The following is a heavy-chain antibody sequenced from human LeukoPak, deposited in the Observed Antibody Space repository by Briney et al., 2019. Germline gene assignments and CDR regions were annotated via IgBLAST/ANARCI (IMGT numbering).Heavy chain of an antibody. CDR1: GYTFTGYY. D-gene: IGHD6-19*01. CDR3: ATVYSSGWNFHY. Sequence: ASVKVSCKASGYTFTGYYMHRVRQAPGQGLEWMRWLDPNSGGTNYAQNFQGRVTLTRDTSISTAYMDLTRLGSDDTAVYYCATVYSSGWNFHYWGQGTLVAVSS. V-gene: IGHV1-2*02. J-gene: IGHJ4*02. CDR2: LDPNSGGT.